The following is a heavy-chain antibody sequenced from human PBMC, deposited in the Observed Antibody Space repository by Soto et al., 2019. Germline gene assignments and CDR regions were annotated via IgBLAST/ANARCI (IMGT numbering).Heavy chain of an antibody. J-gene: IGHJ5*02. V-gene: IGHV1-18*01. D-gene: IGHD2-15*01. CDR1: GYTFTSYG. CDR3: ARRYCSGGSCSRRGWFDP. Sequence: QVQLVQSGAEVKKPGASVKVSCKASGYTFTSYGISWVQQAPGQGLEWMGWISAYNGNTNYAQKLQGRVTMTTDTSTSTAYMELRSLRSDDTAVYYCARRYCSGGSCSRRGWFDPWGQGTLVTVSS. CDR2: ISAYNGNT.